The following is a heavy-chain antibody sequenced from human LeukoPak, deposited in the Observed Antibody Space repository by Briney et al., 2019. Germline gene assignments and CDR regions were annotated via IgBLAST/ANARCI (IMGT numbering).Heavy chain of an antibody. Sequence: ASVKVSCKVSGYSLTDLSMHWVRQSPGKGLEWMGGIIPIFGTANYAQKFQGRVTITMDESTSTAYMELSSLRSEDTAVYYCARMREEITGTTLGYYMDVWGKGTTVTVSS. D-gene: IGHD1-7*01. CDR3: ARMREEITGTTLGYYMDV. V-gene: IGHV1-69*05. J-gene: IGHJ6*03. CDR2: IIPIFGTA. CDR1: GYSLTDLS.